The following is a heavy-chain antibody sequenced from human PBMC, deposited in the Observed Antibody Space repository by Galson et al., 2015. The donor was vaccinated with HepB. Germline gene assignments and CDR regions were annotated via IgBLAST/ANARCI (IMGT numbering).Heavy chain of an antibody. CDR3: ASLYSGYDPY. D-gene: IGHD5-12*01. CDR2: IIPIFGTA. CDR1: GGTFSSYA. J-gene: IGHJ4*02. Sequence: VKVSCKAPGGTFSSYAISWVRQAPGQGLEWMGGIIPIFGTANYAQKFQGRVTITADESTSTAYMELSSLRSEDTAVYYCASLYSGYDPYWGQGTLVTVSS. V-gene: IGHV1-69*13.